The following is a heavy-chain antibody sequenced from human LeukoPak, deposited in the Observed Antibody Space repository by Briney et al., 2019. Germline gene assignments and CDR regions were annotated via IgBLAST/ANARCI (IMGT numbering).Heavy chain of an antibody. D-gene: IGHD6-6*01. J-gene: IGHJ4*02. CDR2: IYYTGST. CDR3: ARHRAYSSSSPFDY. V-gene: IGHV4-59*08. CDR1: GGSISSLY. Sequence: KPSETLSLTCSVSGGSISSLYWSWIRQPPGKGLEWIGYIYYTGSTNYNPSLKSRVTMFVDMSKNQFSLRLSSVTAADTAVHYCARHRAYSSSSPFDYWGQGTLVTVSS.